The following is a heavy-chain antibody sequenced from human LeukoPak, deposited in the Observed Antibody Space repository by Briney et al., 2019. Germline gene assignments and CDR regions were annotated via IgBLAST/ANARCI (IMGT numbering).Heavy chain of an antibody. J-gene: IGHJ3*02. CDR2: INHSGST. CDR3: ARHRKRSGGYFGSGHDGFDI. CDR1: GGSFSGYY. V-gene: IGHV4-34*01. Sequence: SETLSLTCAVYGGSFSGYYWSWIRQPPGKGLEWIGEINHSGSTNYIPSLESRVTLSVDTSKNHFSLILNSVTAADTAVHYCARHRKRSGGYFGSGHDGFDIWGQGTMVTVSS. D-gene: IGHD3-22*01.